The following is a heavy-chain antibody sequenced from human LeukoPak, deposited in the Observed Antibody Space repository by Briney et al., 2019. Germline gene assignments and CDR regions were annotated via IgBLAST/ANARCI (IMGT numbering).Heavy chain of an antibody. J-gene: IGHJ4*02. Sequence: SETLSLTCTVSGGSISSGGYYWSWIRQPPGKGLEWIGYIYYSGSTNYNPSLKSRVTISVDTSKNQFSLKLSSVTAADTAVYYCARDNGHDSEGDYFDYWGQGTLVTVSS. CDR1: GGSISSGGYY. D-gene: IGHD3-22*01. CDR2: IYYSGST. CDR3: ARDNGHDSEGDYFDY. V-gene: IGHV4-61*08.